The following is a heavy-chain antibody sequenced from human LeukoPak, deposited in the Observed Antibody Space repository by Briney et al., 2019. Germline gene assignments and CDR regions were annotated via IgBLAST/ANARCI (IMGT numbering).Heavy chain of an antibody. D-gene: IGHD3-16*01. Sequence: ASVKVSCKGSGYTFTVYYIHWVRQAPGQGLEWMGWINPNSGGTNYAQKFQGRVTMTRDASISTAYMEMSRLRSDDTAIYYCARRGNYDNLWGNSLNNWGQGTLVTVSS. CDR1: GYTFTVYY. V-gene: IGHV1-2*02. CDR3: ARRGNYDNLWGNSLNN. CDR2: INPNSGGT. J-gene: IGHJ4*02.